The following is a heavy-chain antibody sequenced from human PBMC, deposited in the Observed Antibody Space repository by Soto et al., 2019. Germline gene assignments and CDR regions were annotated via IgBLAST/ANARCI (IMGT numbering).Heavy chain of an antibody. J-gene: IGHJ4*02. V-gene: IGHV4-59*08. CDR3: ARHRYGGYSYVTSLDY. D-gene: IGHD5-18*01. CDR1: GSPISSYY. Sequence: SETLSLTCTVSGSPISSYYWSWFRQSPGQGLEWVGYIYYTGTTTYSPSLKSRLTISVDASKSQLSLSLRSVTAADTAVYYCARHRYGGYSYVTSLDYWGQGTLVTVSS. CDR2: IYYTGTT.